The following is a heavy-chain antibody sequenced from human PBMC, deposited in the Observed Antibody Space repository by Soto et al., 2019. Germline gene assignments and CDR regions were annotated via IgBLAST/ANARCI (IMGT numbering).Heavy chain of an antibody. CDR3: ARDDEGLNLGY. J-gene: IGHJ4*02. Sequence: PSENLSLTCTVSGGSISSYYWSWIRQPPGKGLEWIGYIYYSGSTNYNPSLKSRVTISVDTSKNQFSLKLSSVTAADTAVYYCARDDEGLNLGYWGQGTLVTV. CDR1: GGSISSYY. CDR2: IYYSGST. V-gene: IGHV4-59*01.